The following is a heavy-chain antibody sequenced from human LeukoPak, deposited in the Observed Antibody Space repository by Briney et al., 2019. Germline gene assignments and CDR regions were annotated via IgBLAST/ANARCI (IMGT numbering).Heavy chain of an antibody. CDR3: ARGGYNYGVDY. Sequence: SQTLSLTCAVSGGSISRGGYSWSWIRQPPGKGLEWIGYIHHSGSTYYNPSLKSRVTISVDRSKNQFSLKLSSVTAADTAVYYCARGGYNYGVDYWGQGTLVTVSS. V-gene: IGHV4-30-2*01. D-gene: IGHD5-18*01. CDR1: GGSISRGGYS. CDR2: IHHSGST. J-gene: IGHJ4*02.